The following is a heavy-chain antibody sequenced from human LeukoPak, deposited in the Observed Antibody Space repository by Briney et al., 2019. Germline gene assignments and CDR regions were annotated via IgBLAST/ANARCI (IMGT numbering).Heavy chain of an antibody. Sequence: ASVKDSCKASGYTFTSYGISWVRQAPGQGLEWMGWISAYNGNTNYAQKLQGRVTMTTDTSTSTAYMKLRSLRSDDTAVYYCARGYCSSTSCTYYFDYWGQGTLVTVSS. V-gene: IGHV1-18*01. CDR3: ARGYCSSTSCTYYFDY. D-gene: IGHD2-2*01. CDR2: ISAYNGNT. J-gene: IGHJ4*02. CDR1: GYTFTSYG.